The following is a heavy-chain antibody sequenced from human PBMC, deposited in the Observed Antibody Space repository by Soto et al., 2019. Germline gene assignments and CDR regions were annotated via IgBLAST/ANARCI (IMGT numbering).Heavy chain of an antibody. CDR2: ISSSSSTI. CDR1: GFTFSSYS. CDR3: AREYCSGGSCYSRIFDY. Sequence: VQLVESGGGLVQPGGSLRLSCAASGFTFSSYSMNWVRQAPGKGLEWVSYISSSSSTIYYADSVKGRFTISRDNAKNSLYLQMNSLRDEDTAVYYCAREYCSGGSCYSRIFDYWGQGTLVTVSS. D-gene: IGHD2-15*01. V-gene: IGHV3-48*02. J-gene: IGHJ4*02.